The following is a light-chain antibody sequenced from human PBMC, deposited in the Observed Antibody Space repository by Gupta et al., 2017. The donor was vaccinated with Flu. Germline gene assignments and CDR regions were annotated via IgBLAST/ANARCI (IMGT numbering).Light chain of an antibody. CDR2: DDS. CDR3: QVWDSSSDHVV. Sequence: SYVLTQPPSLSVAPGQTARLTCGGNNIGSNSVHWYQQKPGQAPVLVVYDDSDRPSGIPERVSGSNAGNTANLTISRVEAGDEADEYCQVWDSSSDHVVVGGGTRLTVI. V-gene: IGLV3-21*02. J-gene: IGLJ2*01. CDR1: NIGSNS.